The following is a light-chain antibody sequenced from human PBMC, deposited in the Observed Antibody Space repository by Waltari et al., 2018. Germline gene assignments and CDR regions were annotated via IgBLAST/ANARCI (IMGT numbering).Light chain of an antibody. CDR3: QQYNDWPPMYT. CDR1: QSGSSN. Sequence: EIVVTQSPATLSVSPGERATLSCRASQSGSSNLAWYQQKPGQAPRLLIYGAPTRDTGFPARFSGSGSGTEFTLTINSMQSEDFAVYYCQQYNDWPPMYTFGQGTKLEVK. CDR2: GAP. J-gene: IGKJ2*01. V-gene: IGKV3-15*01.